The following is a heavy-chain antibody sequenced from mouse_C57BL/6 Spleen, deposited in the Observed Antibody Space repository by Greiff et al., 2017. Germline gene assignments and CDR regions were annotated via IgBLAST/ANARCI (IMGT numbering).Heavy chain of an antibody. J-gene: IGHJ3*01. D-gene: IGHD3-2*02. CDR3: AYSSGYVLFAY. Sequence: VQLQQSGPELVKPWASVKISCKASGYTFTDYYMNWVKQSHGKSLEWIGDINPNNGGTSYNQKFKGKATLTVDKSSSTAYMELRSLTSEDSAVYYCAYSSGYVLFAYWGQGTLVTVSA. CDR1: GYTFTDYY. V-gene: IGHV1-26*01. CDR2: INPNNGGT.